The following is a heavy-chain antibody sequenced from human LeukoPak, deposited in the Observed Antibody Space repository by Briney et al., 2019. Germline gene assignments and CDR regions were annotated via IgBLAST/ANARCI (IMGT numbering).Heavy chain of an antibody. CDR3: ARPRISSGYIYAYLY. D-gene: IGHD5-18*01. J-gene: IGHJ4*02. V-gene: IGHV1-2*02. CDR1: GYTFTAYY. Sequence: ASVRVSCKASGYTFTAYYMHWVRQAPGQGLEWMGWINPNTGDTNYAQTFQGRVTMTRDTSINTAYMELSRLRSDDTTVYYCARPRISSGYIYAYLYWGQGTLVTVSS. CDR2: INPNTGDT.